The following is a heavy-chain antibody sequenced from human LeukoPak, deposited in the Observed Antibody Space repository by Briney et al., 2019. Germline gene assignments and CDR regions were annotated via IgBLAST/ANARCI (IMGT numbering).Heavy chain of an antibody. D-gene: IGHD3-10*01. V-gene: IGHV1-46*01. CDR1: GYTFTSYY. CDR3: ARDRRITMVRGPEVRPFQH. J-gene: IGHJ1*01. CDR2: INPSGGST. Sequence: ASVKVSCKASGYTFTSYYMHWVRQAPGQGLEWMGIINPSGGSTSYAQKFQGRVTMTRDTSTSTVYMELSSLRSEDTAVYYCARDRRITMVRGPEVRPFQHWGQGTLVTVSS.